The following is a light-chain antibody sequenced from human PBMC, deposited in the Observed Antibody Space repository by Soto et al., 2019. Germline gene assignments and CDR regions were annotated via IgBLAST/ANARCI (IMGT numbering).Light chain of an antibody. CDR3: QQYGGSPRT. CDR2: DAS. J-gene: IGKJ1*01. Sequence: EIVFTQAPGTLSFSPGERGTLSCRASQSVSSGYLAWYQQKPGQAPRLLIYDASSRATGIPDRFSGSGSGTDFTLTISRLEPEDFAVYYCQQYGGSPRTFGQGTKVDIK. V-gene: IGKV3-20*01. CDR1: QSVSSGY.